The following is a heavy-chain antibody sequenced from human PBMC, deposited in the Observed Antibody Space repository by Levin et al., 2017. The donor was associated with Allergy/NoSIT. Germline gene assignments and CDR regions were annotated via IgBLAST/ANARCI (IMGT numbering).Heavy chain of an antibody. J-gene: IGHJ4*02. Sequence: GGSLRLSCAVSGFRVETFAMSWVRQTPGKGLEWLSAITNNNVKTYYADSVKGRFTISRDNSENTVFLQMNSLRVDDTAVYYCAKDHPSSGWPAFEVWGQGTLVTFSS. CDR1: GFRVETFA. CDR2: ITNNNVKT. CDR3: AKDHPSSGWPAFEV. D-gene: IGHD6-19*01. V-gene: IGHV3-23*01.